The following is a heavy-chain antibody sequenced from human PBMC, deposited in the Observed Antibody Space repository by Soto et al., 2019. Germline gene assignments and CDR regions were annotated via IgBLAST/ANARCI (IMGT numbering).Heavy chain of an antibody. D-gene: IGHD2-15*01. CDR3: WAANHEVFDI. V-gene: IGHV3-15*01. Sequence: EVQLVESGGGLVRPGGSLRLSCAASGFTFSNAWIILVRQAPGKGLEWVGRIKRKTDGGTTHYAAPVIGRFTISRDDSKNTLYLQMNSLTTDDTAGYYCWAANHEVFDICGQGTMVTVSS. CDR2: IKRKTDGGTT. CDR1: GFTFSNAW. J-gene: IGHJ3*02.